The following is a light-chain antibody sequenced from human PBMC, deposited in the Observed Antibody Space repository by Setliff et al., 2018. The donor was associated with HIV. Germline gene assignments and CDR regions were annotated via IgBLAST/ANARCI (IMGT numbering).Light chain of an antibody. CDR2: DVS. J-gene: IGLJ1*01. CDR3: ASYRPNDLGV. Sequence: QSALVQPASVSGSPGQLVTVSCTGTSSDVGSYDFVSWYQRLPGKAPKLLIYDVSDRPSGVSHRFSGSKSGNTASLTISGLQSEDEADYYCASYRPNDLGVFGTGTKVTVL. V-gene: IGLV2-14*03. CDR1: SSDVGSYDF.